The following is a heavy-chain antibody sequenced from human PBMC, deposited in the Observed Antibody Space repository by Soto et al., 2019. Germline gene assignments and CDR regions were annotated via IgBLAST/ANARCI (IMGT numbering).Heavy chain of an antibody. V-gene: IGHV3-33*01. Sequence: PGGSLRLSCAASGFTFSSYGMHWVRQAPGKGLEWVGVIWYDGSNTYYADSVKGRFTIARDNSKDTLYLQMNSLRAEDTAVYYCVSGCRWGGHYYCDYWGQGTLVTVSS. D-gene: IGHD6-19*01. J-gene: IGHJ4*02. CDR2: IWYDGSNT. CDR1: GFTFSSYG. CDR3: VSGCRWGGHYYCDY.